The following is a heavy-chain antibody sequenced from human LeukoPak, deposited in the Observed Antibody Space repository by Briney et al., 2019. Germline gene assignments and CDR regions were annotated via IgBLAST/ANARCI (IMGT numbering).Heavy chain of an antibody. J-gene: IGHJ4*02. CDR1: GFTFSTYW. Sequence: GGSLRLSCAASGFTFSTYWMHWVRQAPGKGLMWVSRINSDGRTINYADAVKGRFTISRDNAKNSLYLQMNSLRAEDTAVYYCVRGGYSSSWYPIWGQGTLVTVSS. CDR2: INSDGRTI. V-gene: IGHV3-74*01. D-gene: IGHD6-13*01. CDR3: VRGGYSSSWYPI.